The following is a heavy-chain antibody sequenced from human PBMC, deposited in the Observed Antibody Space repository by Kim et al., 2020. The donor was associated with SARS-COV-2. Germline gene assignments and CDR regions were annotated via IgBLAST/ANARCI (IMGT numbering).Heavy chain of an antibody. CDR1: AYTFTSYY. CDR2: INPSIDST. CDR3: ARVKAPAGNPDFYYSAMDV. Sequence: ASVKVSCKASAYTFTSYYMHWVRQAPGQGLEWMGIINPSIDSTTYAQKFQGRVTITTDTSTSTVYMELSSLRSEDTAVYYCARVKAPAGNPDFYYSAMDVWGQGTTVTVSS. V-gene: IGHV1-46*01. D-gene: IGHD6-13*01. J-gene: IGHJ6*02.